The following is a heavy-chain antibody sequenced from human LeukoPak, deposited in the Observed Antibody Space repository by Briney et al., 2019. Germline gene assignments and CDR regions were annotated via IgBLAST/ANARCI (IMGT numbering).Heavy chain of an antibody. J-gene: IGHJ3*02. V-gene: IGHV3-23*01. CDR2: ISGSGGST. D-gene: IGHD3-22*01. Sequence: GGSLRLSCAASGFTVSSHYISWVRQAPGKGLEWVSAISGSGGSTYYADSVKGRFTISRDNSKNTLYLQMNSLRAEDTAVYYCAKDGHYYYELDAFDIWGQGTMVTVSS. CDR3: AKDGHYYYELDAFDI. CDR1: GFTVSSHY.